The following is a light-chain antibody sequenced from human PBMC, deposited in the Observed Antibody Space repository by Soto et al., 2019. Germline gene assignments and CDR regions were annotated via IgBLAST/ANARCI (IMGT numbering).Light chain of an antibody. CDR1: QSVSSNY. CDR2: GAS. J-gene: IGKJ1*01. V-gene: IGKV3-20*01. CDR3: QQYGSSPGWT. Sequence: EIVLTQSPCTLSLSPGERATLSCRASQSVSSNYLAWYQQKPGQAPRLLIYGASTRATGIPDRFSGSGSGTDFTLTISRLEPEDFAVYYCQQYGSSPGWTFGQGTKVDIK.